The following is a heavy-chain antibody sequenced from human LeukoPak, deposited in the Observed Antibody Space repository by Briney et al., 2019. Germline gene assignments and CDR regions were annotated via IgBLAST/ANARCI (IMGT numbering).Heavy chain of an antibody. CDR2: IYYSGST. V-gene: IGHV4-59*12. CDR1: GGSISNYY. Sequence: SETLSLTCTVSGGSISNYYWSWIRQPPGKGLEWIGSIYYSGSTYYNPSLKSRVTISVDTSKNQFSLKLSSVTAADTAVYYCARNPGYSYAWFDPWGQGTLVTVSS. D-gene: IGHD5-18*01. J-gene: IGHJ5*02. CDR3: ARNPGYSYAWFDP.